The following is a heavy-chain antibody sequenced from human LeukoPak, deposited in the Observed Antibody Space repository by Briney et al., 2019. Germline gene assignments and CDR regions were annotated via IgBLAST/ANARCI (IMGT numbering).Heavy chain of an antibody. V-gene: IGHV3-7*01. D-gene: IGHD1-26*01. Sequence: PGGSLRLSCAASGFTFSSSWVSWVRQAPGKGLEWVANIKPDGSEKYYVDSVKGRFTISRDNAKNSLYLQMNSLRAEDTALYYCARDTVGVTDYWGQGTLVTVSS. CDR1: GFTFSSSW. CDR3: ARDTVGVTDY. CDR2: IKPDGSEK. J-gene: IGHJ4*02.